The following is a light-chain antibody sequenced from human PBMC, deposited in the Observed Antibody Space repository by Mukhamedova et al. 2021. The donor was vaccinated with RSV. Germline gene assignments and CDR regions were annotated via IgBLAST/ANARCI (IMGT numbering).Light chain of an antibody. J-gene: IGKJ1*01. V-gene: IGKV3-15*01. CDR1: QAIARN. CDR2: DAS. Sequence: ATLSCRASQAIARNLAWYQQKPGQAPRLLIHDASTRATGIPARFSGSGFGTEFTLTVSSLESGDFAVYSCLQYNYWPWTFGQGT. CDR3: LQYNYWPWT.